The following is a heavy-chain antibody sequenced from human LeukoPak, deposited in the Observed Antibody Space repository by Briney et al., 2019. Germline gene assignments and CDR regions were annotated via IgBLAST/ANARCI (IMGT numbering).Heavy chain of an antibody. CDR1: GFTVSSNY. Sequence: GGSLRLSCAASGFTVSSNYMNWVRQAPGKGLEWVSVIYSGGSTYYADSVKGRFTISRDNSKNTLYLQMNSLRAEDTAVYYCARDTNNYYDSSGYYDYWGQGTLVTVSS. V-gene: IGHV3-53*01. CDR3: ARDTNNYYDSSGYYDY. CDR2: IYSGGST. D-gene: IGHD3-22*01. J-gene: IGHJ4*02.